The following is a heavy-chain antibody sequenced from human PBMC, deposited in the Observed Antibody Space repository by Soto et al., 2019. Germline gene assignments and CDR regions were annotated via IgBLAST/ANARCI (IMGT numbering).Heavy chain of an antibody. CDR1: GYTFTGYY. J-gene: IGHJ6*02. Sequence: GASVKVSCKASGYTFTGYYMHWVRQAPGQGLEWMGWINPNSGGTNYAQKFQGWVTMTRDTSISTAYMELSRLRSDDTAVYYCAIDSFGGYYDSSGLYYYYGMDVWGQGTTVTVSS. CDR2: INPNSGGT. D-gene: IGHD3-22*01. V-gene: IGHV1-2*04. CDR3: AIDSFGGYYDSSGLYYYYGMDV.